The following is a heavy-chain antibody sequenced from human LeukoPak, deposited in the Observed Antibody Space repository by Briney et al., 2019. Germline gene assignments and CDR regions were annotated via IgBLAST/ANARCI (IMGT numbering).Heavy chain of an antibody. CDR1: GYSFISYW. D-gene: IGHD3-9*01. J-gene: IGHJ3*02. CDR2: IYPGDSDT. Sequence: GESLKISCKGSGYSFISYWIGWVRQMPGKGLEWMGIIYPGDSDTRYSPSFQGQVTISADKSISTAYLQWSSLKASDTAMYYCARHGGPEVLRYFDWPTGAFDIWGQGTMVTVSS. CDR3: ARHGGPEVLRYFDWPTGAFDI. V-gene: IGHV5-51*01.